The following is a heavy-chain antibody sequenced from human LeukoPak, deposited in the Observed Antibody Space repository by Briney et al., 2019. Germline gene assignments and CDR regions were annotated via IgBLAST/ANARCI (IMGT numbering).Heavy chain of an antibody. CDR1: GYTFTSCA. Sequence: ASVKVSCKASGYTFTSCAMNWVRQAPGQGLEWMGWINTNTGNPTYAQGFTGWFVFSLDTSVSTAYLRISSLKAEDTAVYYCARTNHVLLWFGELSNFDYWGQGTLVTVSS. D-gene: IGHD3-10*01. V-gene: IGHV7-4-1*02. CDR2: INTNTGNP. J-gene: IGHJ4*02. CDR3: ARTNHVLLWFGELSNFDY.